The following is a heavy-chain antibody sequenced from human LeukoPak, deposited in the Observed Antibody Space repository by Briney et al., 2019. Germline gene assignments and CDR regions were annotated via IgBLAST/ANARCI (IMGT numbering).Heavy chain of an antibody. Sequence: ASVKVSCKASGYTFTGYYMHWVRQAPGQGLEWMGRINPNSGGTNYAQKFQGRVTMTRDTSISTAYMELSRLRSDDTAVYYCARGIAVAGTAKDYWGQGTLVTVSS. V-gene: IGHV1-2*06. CDR3: ARGIAVAGTAKDY. CDR1: GYTFTGYY. J-gene: IGHJ4*02. D-gene: IGHD6-19*01. CDR2: INPNSGGT.